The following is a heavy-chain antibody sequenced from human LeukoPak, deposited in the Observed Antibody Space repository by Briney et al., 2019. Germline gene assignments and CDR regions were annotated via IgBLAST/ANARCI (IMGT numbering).Heavy chain of an antibody. J-gene: IGHJ4*02. Sequence: GGSLRLSCAASGFTFSNAWMSWVRQAPGKGLEWVGRIKSKTDGGTTDYAAPVKGRFTISRDDSKNTLYLQMNSLKTEDTAVYYCTTYCSGGSCCPRLDYWGQGTLVTVSS. V-gene: IGHV3-15*01. CDR2: IKSKTDGGTT. D-gene: IGHD2-15*01. CDR1: GFTFSNAW. CDR3: TTYCSGGSCCPRLDY.